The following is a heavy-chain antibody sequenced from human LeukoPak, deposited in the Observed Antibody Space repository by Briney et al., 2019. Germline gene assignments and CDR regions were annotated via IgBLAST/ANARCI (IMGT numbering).Heavy chain of an antibody. J-gene: IGHJ4*02. D-gene: IGHD5-24*01. V-gene: IGHV1-46*01. CDR1: GYTFTSYY. CDR2: INPSGGST. Sequence: ASVKVSCKASGYTFTSYYMHWVRQAPGQGLEWMGIINPSGGSTSYAQKFQGRVTMTRDTSTSTVYMELSSLRSEDTAVYYCARAGGRRDGYPNYYFDYWGQGTLVTVSS. CDR3: ARAGGRRDGYPNYYFDY.